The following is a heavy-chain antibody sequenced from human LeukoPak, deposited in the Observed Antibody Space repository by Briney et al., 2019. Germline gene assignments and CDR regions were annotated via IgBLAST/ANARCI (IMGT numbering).Heavy chain of an antibody. CDR2: IYTSGST. D-gene: IGHD3-22*01. CDR1: GGSISSYY. V-gene: IGHV4-4*07. CDR3: ARESEGTYYYDSSENYYFDY. Sequence: PSETLSLTCTVSGGSISSYYWSWIRQPAGKGLEWIGRIYTSGSTNYNPSLKSRVTMSADTSKNQFSLKLSSVTAADTAVYYCARESEGTYYYDSSENYYFDYWGQGTLVTVSS. J-gene: IGHJ4*02.